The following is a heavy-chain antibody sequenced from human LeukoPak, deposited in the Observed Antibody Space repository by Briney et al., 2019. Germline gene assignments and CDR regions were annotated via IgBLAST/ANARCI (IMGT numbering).Heavy chain of an antibody. V-gene: IGHV4-34*01. CDR3: AREGTGSDGYYFDY. J-gene: IGHJ4*02. Sequence: PSETLSLTCAVYGGSFSGYYWSWIRQPPGKGLEWIGEINHSGSTNYNLSLKSRVTISVDTSKNQFSLKLSSVTAADTAVYYCAREGTGSDGYYFDYWGQGTLVTVSS. CDR1: GGSFSGYY. D-gene: IGHD1-1*01. CDR2: INHSGST.